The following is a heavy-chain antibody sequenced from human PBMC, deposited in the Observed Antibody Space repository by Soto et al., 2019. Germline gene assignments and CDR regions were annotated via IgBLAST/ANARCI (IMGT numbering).Heavy chain of an antibody. Sequence: QVQLVQSGAEVKRPGSSVKVSCKASGGTFNNYALSWVRQAPGQGLEWMGGIIPIFNSANYAQKFQGRVTITADDSTSTAYMELPRLRPDDTAVYYCAREVTVASYSFDFWGQGTLVTVSS. CDR2: IIPIFNSA. V-gene: IGHV1-69*01. CDR3: AREVTVASYSFDF. D-gene: IGHD5-12*01. CDR1: GGTFNNYA. J-gene: IGHJ4*02.